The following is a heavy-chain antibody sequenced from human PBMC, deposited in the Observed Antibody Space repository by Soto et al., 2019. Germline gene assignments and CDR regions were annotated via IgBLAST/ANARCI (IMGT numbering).Heavy chain of an antibody. CDR2: IYPGDSDA. CDR1: GYSFTIYW. CDR3: DSAPGIADADSWSGYYYYYYGMDV. Sequence: GESLKISCKCSGYSFTIYWIGWVRQMPGKVLEGMGIIYPGDSDARYSPSFQGQVTISADKSISTAYLQWSSLKASDTAMYYCDSAPGIADADSWSGYYYYYYGMDVWGQGTMVTVSS. D-gene: IGHD6-13*01. V-gene: IGHV5-51*01. J-gene: IGHJ6*02.